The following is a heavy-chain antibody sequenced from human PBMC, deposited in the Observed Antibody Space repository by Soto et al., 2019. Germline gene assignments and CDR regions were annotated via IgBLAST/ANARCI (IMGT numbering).Heavy chain of an antibody. CDR3: ARAMANYFDY. CDR2: IRDSGST. Sequence: QVQLQESGPGLVKPSQTLSVTCTVSGGSVSSDDYSWSWIRQHPGKGLEWIGYIRDSGSTYYNPSLEGRVTISVDTSKNQCSLRLRSVTAADTAVYYCARAMANYFDYWGQGTLVTASS. D-gene: IGHD2-8*01. J-gene: IGHJ4*02. V-gene: IGHV4-31*03. CDR1: GGSVSSDDYS.